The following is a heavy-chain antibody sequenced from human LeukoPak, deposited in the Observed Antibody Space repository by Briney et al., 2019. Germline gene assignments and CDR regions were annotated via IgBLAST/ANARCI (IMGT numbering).Heavy chain of an antibody. CDR1: EFTFSSYA. D-gene: IGHD3-22*01. CDR3: ARYYYDSSDSRALDY. CDR2: ISSSGTYI. V-gene: IGHV3-21*01. J-gene: IGHJ4*02. Sequence: GGSLRLSCAASEFTFSSYAMNWVRQAPGKGLEWVSSISSSGTYISYADSVRGRFTISRDNAKNSLYLQMNGLRAEDTAVYYCARYYYDSSDSRALDYWGQGTLVTVSS.